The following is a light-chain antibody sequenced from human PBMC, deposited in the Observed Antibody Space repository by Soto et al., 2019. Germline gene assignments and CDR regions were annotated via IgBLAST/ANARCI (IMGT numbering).Light chain of an antibody. J-gene: IGLJ2*01. V-gene: IGLV2-14*01. Sequence: QSVLTQPASVSGSPGQSITISCTGTSSDVGGYNYVSWYQQHPGKAPKLLIYEVSNRPSGVSTRFSGSKSGNTASLTISGLQAEDEADYYCSSYTSSSTLLFGGGTKVTVL. CDR2: EVS. CDR1: SSDVGGYNY. CDR3: SSYTSSSTLL.